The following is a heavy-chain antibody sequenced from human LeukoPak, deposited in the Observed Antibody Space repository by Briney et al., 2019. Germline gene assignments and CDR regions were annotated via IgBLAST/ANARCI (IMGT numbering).Heavy chain of an antibody. CDR3: ARVIRRDPYNYDGFDI. CDR1: GGSISIGGYY. Sequence: SETLSLTCTVSGGSISIGGYYWSWIRQPAGKGLEWIGRIYSDGSSNCSPSLKSRVTISIDTSKNQFSLNLSSVTAADTAVHYCARVIRRDPYNYDGFDIWGQGTMVTVSS. V-gene: IGHV4-61*02. J-gene: IGHJ3*02. CDR2: IYSDGSS. D-gene: IGHD5-24*01.